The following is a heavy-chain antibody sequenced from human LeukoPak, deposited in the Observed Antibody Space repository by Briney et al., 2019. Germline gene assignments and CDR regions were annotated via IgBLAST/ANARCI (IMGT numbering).Heavy chain of an antibody. CDR1: GVSISSGGYD. CDR3: ARDGVTKSSQAFEY. Sequence: SQTLSLTCTVSGVSISSGGYDRSSIRQHPGKSLEWIGYIYYSESTYYNPALNTIVTISVDTSKNHFSLKLSSVTAADTAVYYCARDGVTKSSQAFEYWGQGTLVNVSS. CDR2: IYYSEST. V-gene: IGHV4-31*01. D-gene: IGHD4-17*01. J-gene: IGHJ4*02.